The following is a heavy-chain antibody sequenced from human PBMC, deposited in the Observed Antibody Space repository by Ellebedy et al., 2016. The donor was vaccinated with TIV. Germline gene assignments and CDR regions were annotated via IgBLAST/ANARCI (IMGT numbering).Heavy chain of an antibody. CDR3: ARGGGERLRYAFDL. V-gene: IGHV3-48*02. CDR1: DFTFSTYS. Sequence: GESLKISCAASDFTFSTYSMNWVRRAPGKGLEWVAYIGSRINKIYYADSVKGRFTISRDNAKNSLYLQMNSQRDEDTAVYYCARGGGERLRYAFDLWGQGTMVTVSS. D-gene: IGHD5-12*01. CDR2: IGSRINKI. J-gene: IGHJ3*01.